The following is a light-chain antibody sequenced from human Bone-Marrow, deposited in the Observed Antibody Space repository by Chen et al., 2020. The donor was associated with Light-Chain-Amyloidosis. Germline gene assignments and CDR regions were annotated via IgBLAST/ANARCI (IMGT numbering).Light chain of an antibody. V-gene: IGLV3-25*03. Sequence: SYELTQPPSVSVSPGQTARITCSGDDLPTKYAYWYQQKPGQAPVLVIHRDNERPSGISERFSGSSSATTSTLTISGVQAEDEADYHCQSADSSGTYEVIFGGGTKLTVL. J-gene: IGLJ2*01. CDR1: DLPTKY. CDR3: QSADSSGTYEVI. CDR2: RDN.